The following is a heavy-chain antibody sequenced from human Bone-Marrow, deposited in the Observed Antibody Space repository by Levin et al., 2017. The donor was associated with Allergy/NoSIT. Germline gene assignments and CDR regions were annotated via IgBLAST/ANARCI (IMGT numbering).Heavy chain of an antibody. CDR2: IWYDGSNE. V-gene: IGHV3-33*01. CDR3: ARASVEVVEPAPDDNNQPSLLMAV. J-gene: IGHJ6*02. CDR1: GFTFTTYA. Sequence: PGGSLRLSCATSGFTFTTYAMHWVRQAPGKGLEWMAVIWYDGSNEYYADSVRGRFTISRDNSKNTLYLQMNSLRAEDTAVYFCARASVEVVEPAPDDNNQPSLLMAVWGQGTTVIVSS. D-gene: IGHD3-22*01.